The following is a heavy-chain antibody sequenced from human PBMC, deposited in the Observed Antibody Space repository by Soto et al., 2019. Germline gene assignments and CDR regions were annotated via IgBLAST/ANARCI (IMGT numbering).Heavy chain of an antibody. CDR1: GYSFTSHW. J-gene: IGHJ4*02. Sequence: PGESLKISCKGSGYSFTSHWISWVRQMPGKGLEWMGRIDPSDSYTNYSPSFQGHVTISADKSISTAYLQWSSLKASDTAMYYCARRNPYYGSGSYPYPLDYWGQGTLVTVSS. CDR3: ARRNPYYGSGSYPYPLDY. CDR2: IDPSDSYT. V-gene: IGHV5-10-1*01. D-gene: IGHD3-10*01.